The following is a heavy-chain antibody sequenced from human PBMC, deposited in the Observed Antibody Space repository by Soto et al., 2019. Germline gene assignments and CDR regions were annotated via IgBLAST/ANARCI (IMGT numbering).Heavy chain of an antibody. CDR2: INRDGSKK. D-gene: IGHD6-13*01. CDR3: ARDVSTGSSSLYLDAFDI. V-gene: IGHV3-7*05. CDR1: GFTLSAYW. J-gene: IGHJ3*02. Sequence: EVQLEESGGDLVQPGGSLRLSCAASGFTLSAYWMTWVRQAPGKGLEWVANINRDGSKKSYLDSVRGRFTISRDNVGNSLYLQMDSLRADDPALYDCARDVSTGSSSLYLDAFDIWGQGTMVTVSS.